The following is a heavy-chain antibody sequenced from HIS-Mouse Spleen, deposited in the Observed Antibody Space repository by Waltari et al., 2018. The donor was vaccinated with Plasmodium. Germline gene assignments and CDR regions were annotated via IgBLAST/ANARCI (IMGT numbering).Heavy chain of an antibody. D-gene: IGHD3-9*01. J-gene: IGHJ2*01. V-gene: IGHV3-21*01. CDR1: GFTFSSYS. Sequence: EVQLVESGGGLVKPGGSLRLSCASSGFTFSSYSMNWVRQAPGKGLCGVLSISSSSSYIYYADSVKCRFTISRDNAKNSLYLQMNSLRAEDTAVYYCAREDILTGYYNDYWYFDLWGRGTLVTVSS. CDR2: ISSSSSYI. CDR3: AREDILTGYYNDYWYFDL.